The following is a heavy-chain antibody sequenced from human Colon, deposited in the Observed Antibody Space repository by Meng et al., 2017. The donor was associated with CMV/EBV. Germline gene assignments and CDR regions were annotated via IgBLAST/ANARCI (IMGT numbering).Heavy chain of an antibody. Sequence: SGYTFTYYAIHWVHQAPGQGLEWMGRINAGNGNTDYSPTFQDRLTYSRDTSADTAYMELRSLTSEDTAVYYCARDGGWELPFSIDPWGQGTLVTVSS. CDR2: INAGNGNT. V-gene: IGHV1-3*01. D-gene: IGHD1-26*01. J-gene: IGHJ5*02. CDR3: ARDGGWELPFSIDP. CDR1: GYTFTYYA.